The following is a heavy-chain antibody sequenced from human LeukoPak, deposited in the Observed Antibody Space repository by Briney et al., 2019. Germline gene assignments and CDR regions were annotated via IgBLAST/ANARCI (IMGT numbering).Heavy chain of an antibody. D-gene: IGHD6-13*01. V-gene: IGHV1-69*13. CDR3: ARVDKYSSSWYTTGYFDY. Sequence: SVKVSCKASGYTFTGYYMHWVRQAPGQGLEWMGGIIPIFGTANYAQKFQGRVTITADESTSTAYMELSSLRFEDTAVYYCARVDKYSSSWYTTGYFDYWGQGTLVTVSS. J-gene: IGHJ4*02. CDR2: IIPIFGTA. CDR1: GYTFTGYY.